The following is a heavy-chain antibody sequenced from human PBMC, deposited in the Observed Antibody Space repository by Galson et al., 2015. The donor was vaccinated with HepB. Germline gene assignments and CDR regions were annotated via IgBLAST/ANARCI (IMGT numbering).Heavy chain of an antibody. CDR2: ISSSSSYI. CDR3: ASSPLWFGEAGPFDY. Sequence: SLRLSCAASGFTFSSYSMNWVRQAPGKGLEWVSSISSSSSYIYYADSVKGRFTISRDNAKNSLYLQMNSLRAEDTAVYYCASSPLWFGEAGPFDYWGQGTLVTVSS. V-gene: IGHV3-21*01. CDR1: GFTFSSYS. J-gene: IGHJ4*02. D-gene: IGHD3-10*01.